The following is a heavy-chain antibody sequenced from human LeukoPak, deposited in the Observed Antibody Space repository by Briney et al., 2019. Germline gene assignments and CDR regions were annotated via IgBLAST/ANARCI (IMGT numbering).Heavy chain of an antibody. D-gene: IGHD4-23*01. Sequence: PGGSLRLSCAASGFTFNSYDMHWIRQARGKGLEWVALIWYDGSNKYYPDSVKGRFTISRDNSKNTLYLQMNSLRAEDTAVYYCARYVGGGNSGGFDYWGQGTLVIVSS. J-gene: IGHJ4*02. CDR2: IWYDGSNK. CDR1: GFTFNSYD. V-gene: IGHV3-33*01. CDR3: ARYVGGGNSGGFDY.